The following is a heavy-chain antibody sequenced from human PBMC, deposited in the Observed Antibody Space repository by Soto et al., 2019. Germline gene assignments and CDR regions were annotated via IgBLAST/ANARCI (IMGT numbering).Heavy chain of an antibody. Sequence: SETLSLTCTVSGGSISSGGYYWSWIRQHPGKGLEWIGYIYYSGSTYYNPSLKSRVTISVDTSKNQFSLKLSSVTAADTAVYYRAGTLSGLTLADFDYGGQGTLVTVSS. D-gene: IGHD2-21*02. J-gene: IGHJ4*02. CDR2: IYYSGST. CDR3: AGTLSGLTLADFDY. CDR1: GGSISSGGYY. V-gene: IGHV4-31*03.